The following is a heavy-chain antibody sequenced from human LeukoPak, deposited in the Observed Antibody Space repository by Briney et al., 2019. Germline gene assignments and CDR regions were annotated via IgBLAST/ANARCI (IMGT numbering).Heavy chain of an antibody. Sequence: GGSLRLSCEASGFNFSDFYMNWIRQAPGKGLEGVAYISPCGRTSYYADSVRGRFTVSRDNDKNSLFLQMTSLSADDTAIYYCARDSIPKMATVVDSWGQGTLVIVSS. J-gene: IGHJ4*02. CDR2: ISPCGRTS. V-gene: IGHV3-11*01. CDR1: GFNFSDFY. D-gene: IGHD2-21*01. CDR3: ARDSIPKMATVVDS.